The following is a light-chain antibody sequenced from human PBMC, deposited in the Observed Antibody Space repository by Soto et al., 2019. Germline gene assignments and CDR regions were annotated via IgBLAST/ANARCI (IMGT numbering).Light chain of an antibody. CDR3: SSDTSRSTVV. V-gene: IGLV2-14*01. Sequence: QSVLTQPASVSGSPGQSITISCTGTSSDVGGYNYVSWYQQHPGKAPKLMIYDVSNRPSGVSNRFSGSKSGNTASLTISGLQAEDEADYYCSSDTSRSTVVFGGGTKVTV. J-gene: IGLJ2*01. CDR1: SSDVGGYNY. CDR2: DVS.